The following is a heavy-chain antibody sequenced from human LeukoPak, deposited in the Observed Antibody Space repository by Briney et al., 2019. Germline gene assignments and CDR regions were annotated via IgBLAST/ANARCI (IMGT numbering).Heavy chain of an antibody. V-gene: IGHV3-23*01. CDR2: ISGSGGST. D-gene: IGHD3-22*01. CDR3: AKSLSYYYDSSGRYYFDY. Sequence: PGGSLRLSCAASGFTFSSYAMSWVRQAPGKGLEWVSAISGSGGSTYYADSVKGRFTISRDNSKNTLYLQMNSLRAEDTAVYYCAKSLSYYYDSSGRYYFDYWGQGTLVTVSS. J-gene: IGHJ4*02. CDR1: GFTFSSYA.